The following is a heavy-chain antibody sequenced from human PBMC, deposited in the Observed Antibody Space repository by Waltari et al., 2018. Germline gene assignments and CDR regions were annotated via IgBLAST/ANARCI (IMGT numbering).Heavy chain of an antibody. Sequence: EVQLLESGGGLVQPGGSLRLYCAASGFTFSSYAMSWVRQAPGKGLEWVSAISDSGGSTYYADSVKGRFTISRDNSKNTLYLQMNSLRAEDTAVYYCVKYSSSYSPFDYWGQGTLVTVSS. V-gene: IGHV3-23*01. J-gene: IGHJ4*02. CDR3: VKYSSSYSPFDY. CDR2: ISDSGGST. CDR1: GFTFSSYA. D-gene: IGHD6-13*01.